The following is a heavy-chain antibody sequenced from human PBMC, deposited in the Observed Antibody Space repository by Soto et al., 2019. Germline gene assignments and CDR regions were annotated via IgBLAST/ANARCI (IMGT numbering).Heavy chain of an antibody. V-gene: IGHV1-69*04. CDR3: ARDENYYDSSFY. CDR2: IIPILGIA. J-gene: IGHJ4*02. CDR1: GGTFSSYT. D-gene: IGHD3-22*01. Sequence: ASVKVSCKASGGTFSSYTISWVRQAPGQGLEWMGRIIPILGIANYAQKFQGRVTITADKSTSTAYMELSSLRSEDTAVYYCARDENYYDSSFYWGQGTLVTVSS.